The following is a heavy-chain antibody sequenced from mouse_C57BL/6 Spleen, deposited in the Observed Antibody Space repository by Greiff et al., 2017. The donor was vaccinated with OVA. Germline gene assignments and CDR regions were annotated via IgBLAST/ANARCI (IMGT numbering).Heavy chain of an antibody. D-gene: IGHD2-4*01. CDR3: ARLDDYDVGFAY. CDR2: ISSGGSYT. Sequence: EVKLQESGGDLVKPGGSLKLSCAASGFTFSSYGMSWVRQTPDKRLEWVATISSGGSYTYYPDSVKGRFTISRDNAKNTLYLQMSSLKSEDTAMYYCARLDDYDVGFAYWGQGTLVTVSA. J-gene: IGHJ3*01. CDR1: GFTFSSYG. V-gene: IGHV5-6*01.